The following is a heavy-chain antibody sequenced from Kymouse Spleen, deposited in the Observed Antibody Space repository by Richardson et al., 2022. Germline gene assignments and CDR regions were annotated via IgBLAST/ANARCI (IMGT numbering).Heavy chain of an antibody. J-gene: IGHJ3*02. CDR1: GFTFSSYG. CDR3: ASPYGSGSPDAFDI. Sequence: QVQLVESGGGVVQPGRSLRLSCAASGFTFSSYGMHWVRQAPGKGLEWVAVIWYDGSNKYYADSVKGRFTISRDNSKNTLYLQMNSLRAEDTAVYYCASPYGSGSPDAFDIWGQGTMVTVSS. D-gene: IGHD3-10*01. V-gene: IGHV3-33*01. CDR2: IWYDGSNK.